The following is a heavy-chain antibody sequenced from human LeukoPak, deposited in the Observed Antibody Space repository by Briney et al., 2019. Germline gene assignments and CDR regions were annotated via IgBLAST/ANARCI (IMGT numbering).Heavy chain of an antibody. V-gene: IGHV3-21*01. CDR2: ISSSSSYI. CDR3: ARGDDYSGSYFGFFGY. D-gene: IGHD1-26*01. CDR1: GFTFSSYS. J-gene: IGHJ4*02. Sequence: GGSLRLSCAASGFTFSSYSMNWVRQAPGQGLEWVSSISSSSSYIYYADSVKGRFTISRDNAKNSLHLQMNSLRAEDTAVYYCARGDDYSGSYFGFFGYWGQGTLVTVSS.